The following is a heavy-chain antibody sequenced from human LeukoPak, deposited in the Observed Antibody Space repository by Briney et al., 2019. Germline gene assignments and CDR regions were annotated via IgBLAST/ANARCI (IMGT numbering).Heavy chain of an antibody. Sequence: GASVNVSCKASGGTFSSYAISWVRQAPGQGLEWMGGIIPIFGTANYAQKFQGRVTITADESTSTAYMELSSLRSEDTAVYYCARGGGMATTRQPFDYWGQGTLVTVSS. CDR3: ARGGGMATTRQPFDY. CDR2: IIPIFGTA. D-gene: IGHD5-24*01. J-gene: IGHJ4*02. CDR1: GGTFSSYA. V-gene: IGHV1-69*13.